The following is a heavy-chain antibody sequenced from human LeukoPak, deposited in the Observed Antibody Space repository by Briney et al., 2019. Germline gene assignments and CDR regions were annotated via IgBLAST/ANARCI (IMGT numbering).Heavy chain of an antibody. J-gene: IGHJ4*02. V-gene: IGHV3-48*01. Sequence: PGGSLRLSCAASGFTFSSYSMNWVRQAPGKGLEWVSYISSSSSTIYYTDSVKGRFTISRDNAKNSLYLQMNSLRAEDTAVYYCARERSIAAPGTIGYWGQGTLVTVSS. CDR1: GFTFSSYS. CDR2: ISSSSSTI. CDR3: ARERSIAAPGTIGY. D-gene: IGHD6-13*01.